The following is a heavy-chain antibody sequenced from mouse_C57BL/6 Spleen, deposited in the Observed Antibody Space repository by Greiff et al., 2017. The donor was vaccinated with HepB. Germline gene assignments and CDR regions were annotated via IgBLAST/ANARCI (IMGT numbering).Heavy chain of an antibody. V-gene: IGHV5-4*03. J-gene: IGHJ4*01. CDR2: ISDGGSYT. CDR3: ARADYAMDY. Sequence: EVKLMESGGGLVKPGGSLKLSCAASGFTFSSYAMSWVRQTPEKRLEWVATISDGGSYTYYPDNVKGRFTISRDNAKNNLYLQMSQLKSEDTAMYSCARADYAMDYWGQGTSVTVSA. CDR1: GFTFSSYA.